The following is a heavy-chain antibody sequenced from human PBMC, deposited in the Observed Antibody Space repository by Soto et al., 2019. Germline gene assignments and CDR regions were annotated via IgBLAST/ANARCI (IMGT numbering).Heavy chain of an antibody. D-gene: IGHD6-6*01. CDR3: AREEDSSSSLVYFDS. V-gene: IGHV3-33*01. CDR2: IWFDGSKR. Sequence: SLRHSCAGSGFGVRKFAMHWVRQAPGKGLECVAVIWFDGSKRDYADSVKGRFTVSRDNSENTLSLQMNNLRAEDTGVYYCAREEDSSSSLVYFDSFGEEPAVTV. CDR1: GFGVRKFA. J-gene: IGHJ4*02.